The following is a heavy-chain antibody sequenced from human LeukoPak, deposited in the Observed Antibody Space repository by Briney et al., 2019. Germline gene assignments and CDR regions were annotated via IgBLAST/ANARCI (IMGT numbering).Heavy chain of an antibody. CDR1: GFTFSSYA. CDR2: ISGSGGST. J-gene: IGHJ4*02. V-gene: IGHV3-23*01. D-gene: IGHD6-6*01. CDR3: AKDRIAARPGPFDY. Sequence: GASLRLSCAASGFTFSSYAMSWVRQAPGKGLEWVSAISGSGGSTYYADSVKGRFTISRDNSKNTLYLQMNSLRAEDTAVYYRAKDRIAARPGPFDYWGQGTLVTVSS.